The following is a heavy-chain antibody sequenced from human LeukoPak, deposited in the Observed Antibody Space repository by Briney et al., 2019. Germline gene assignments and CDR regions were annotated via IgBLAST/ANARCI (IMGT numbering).Heavy chain of an antibody. CDR3: TRATAGFDY. CDR2: IGTAGAT. CDR1: GFTFSSYD. Sequence: GGSLRLSCAASGFTFSSYDMHWVRQTTGKGLEWVSGIGTAGATFYPGSVKGRFTISRENAKNSLYLQMNNLRAGDTAVYYCTRATAGFDYWGQGTLVTVSS. J-gene: IGHJ4*02. V-gene: IGHV3-13*01.